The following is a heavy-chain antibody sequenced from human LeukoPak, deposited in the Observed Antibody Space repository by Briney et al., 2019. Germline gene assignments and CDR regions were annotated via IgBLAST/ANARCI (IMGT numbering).Heavy chain of an antibody. Sequence: GGFLRLSCAASGFTFSSYWMNWARKAPGKGLEWVASIIHNGNVNYYVDSVKGRFTISRDNAKNSLYLQMSNLRAEDTAVYYCASNYYYGMDVWGQGTTVTVSS. J-gene: IGHJ6*02. CDR3: ASNYYYGMDV. V-gene: IGHV3-7*03. CDR2: IIHNGNVN. CDR1: GFTFSSYW.